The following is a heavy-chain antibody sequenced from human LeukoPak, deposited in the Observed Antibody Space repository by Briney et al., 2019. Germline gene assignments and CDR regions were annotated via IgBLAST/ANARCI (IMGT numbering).Heavy chain of an antibody. CDR3: AKGIYSSGWSYFDY. CDR1: GFTFSNSA. D-gene: IGHD6-19*01. CDR2: LSGSGITT. J-gene: IGHJ4*01. V-gene: IGHV3-23*01. Sequence: GGSLRLSCAASGFTFSNSAMSWVRQAPGKGLEWVSTLSGSGITTYYADSVKGRFTISRDNSKNTLYLQMNSLRAEDTTVYYCAKGIYSSGWSYFDYWGHGTLVTVSS.